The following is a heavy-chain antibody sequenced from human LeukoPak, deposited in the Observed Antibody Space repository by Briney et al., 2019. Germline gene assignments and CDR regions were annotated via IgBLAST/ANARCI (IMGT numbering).Heavy chain of an antibody. CDR1: RSTFTSYY. Sequence: SVTVSCQASRSTFTSYYMHWVRQAPGHVLEWVGIINPSGGNTIYTKTFQGRVTMTRVTSTSTVYMELSSTRSEDTTVYYCARRVGATLKFDYWGQGTLVTVSS. CDR3: ARRVGATLKFDY. J-gene: IGHJ4*02. V-gene: IGHV1-46*01. CDR2: INPSGGNT. D-gene: IGHD1-26*01.